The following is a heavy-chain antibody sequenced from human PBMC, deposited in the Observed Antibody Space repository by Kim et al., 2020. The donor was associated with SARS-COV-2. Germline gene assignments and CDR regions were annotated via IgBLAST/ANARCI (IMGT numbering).Heavy chain of an antibody. CDR3: ARVEWLRIYYYGMDV. D-gene: IGHD5-12*01. J-gene: IGHJ6*02. V-gene: IGHV3-21*01. Sequence: DSVKGRFTISRDNAKNSLYLQMNSLRAEDTAVYYCARVEWLRIYYYGMDVWGQGTTVTVSS.